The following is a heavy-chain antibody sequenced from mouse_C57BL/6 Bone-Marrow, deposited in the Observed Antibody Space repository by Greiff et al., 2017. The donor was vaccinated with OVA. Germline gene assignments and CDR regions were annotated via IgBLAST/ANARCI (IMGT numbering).Heavy chain of an antibody. D-gene: IGHD1-1*01. Sequence: EVQRVESGAELVRPGASVKLSCTASGFNIKDDYMHWVKQRPEQGLEWIGWIDPENGDTEYASKFQGKATITADTSSNTAYLQLSSLTSEDTAVYYCTIPFTTVVGPFDVWGTGTTVTVSS. CDR1: GFNIKDDY. J-gene: IGHJ1*03. CDR3: TIPFTTVVGPFDV. V-gene: IGHV14-4*01. CDR2: IDPENGDT.